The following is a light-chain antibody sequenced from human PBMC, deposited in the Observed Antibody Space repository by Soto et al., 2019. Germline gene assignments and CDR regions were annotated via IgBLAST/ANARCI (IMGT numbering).Light chain of an antibody. J-gene: IGKJ3*01. V-gene: IGKV1-5*01. CDR1: QSIGRW. CDR3: QQYNSYSVT. CDR2: DAS. Sequence: DIQMTQSPSTLSASVGDRVSITCRASQSIGRWLAWYQQKPGKAPKLLIYDASRLQSGVPSRFGGSGSGTEFTLTISGLQPDDFATYYCQQYNSYSVTFGPGTKVDIK.